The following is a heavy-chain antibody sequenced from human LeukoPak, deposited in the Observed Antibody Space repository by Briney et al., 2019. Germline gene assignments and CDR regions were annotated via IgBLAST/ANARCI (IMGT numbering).Heavy chain of an antibody. J-gene: IGHJ4*02. CDR3: ARGGPITMVRGVTDYFDY. CDR1: GGTLSIYA. CDR2: IIPILGIA. D-gene: IGHD3-10*01. Sequence: SVKVSCKASGGTLSIYAISWVRQAPGQGLEWMGRIIPILGIANYAQKFQGRVTITADKSTSTAYMELSSLRSEDTAVYYCARGGPITMVRGVTDYFDYWGQGTLVTVSS. V-gene: IGHV1-69*04.